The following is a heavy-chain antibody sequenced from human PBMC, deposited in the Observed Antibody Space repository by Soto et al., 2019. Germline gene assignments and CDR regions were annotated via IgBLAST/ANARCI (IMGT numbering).Heavy chain of an antibody. CDR3: EKEPSTGIKTGMDD. CDR1: GFTFSSYA. V-gene: IGHV3-64D*08. Sequence: GGSLRLSCSASGFTFSSYAMHWFRQAPGKGLEYVSAISSNGGSTYYADSVKGRFTISRDNSKNTLYLQMSSLRAEDTAVYYCEKEPSTGIKTGMDDCGQATTVTVYS. CDR2: ISSNGGST. J-gene: IGHJ6*02. D-gene: IGHD3-10*01.